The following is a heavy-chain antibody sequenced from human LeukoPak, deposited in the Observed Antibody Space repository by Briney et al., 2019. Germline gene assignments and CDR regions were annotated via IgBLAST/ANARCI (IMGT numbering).Heavy chain of an antibody. Sequence: GGSLRLSCAASGFTFSGSALHWVRQASGKGLEWVGRIRSTANGYATAYAASVKGRFTISRDDSKTTAYLQMDSLKTEDTAVYYCTGNYYGSGSYADFDYWGQGTLVTVSS. J-gene: IGHJ4*02. D-gene: IGHD3-10*01. V-gene: IGHV3-73*01. CDR3: TGNYYGSGSYADFDY. CDR1: GFTFSGSA. CDR2: IRSTANGYAT.